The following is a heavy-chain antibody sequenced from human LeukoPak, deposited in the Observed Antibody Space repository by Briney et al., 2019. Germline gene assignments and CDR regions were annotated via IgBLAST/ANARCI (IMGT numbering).Heavy chain of an antibody. CDR1: GFTFSSYE. V-gene: IGHV3-48*03. CDR2: ISSSGSTI. D-gene: IGHD3-3*01. Sequence: GGSLRLSCAASGFTFSSYEMNWVRQAPGKGLEWVSYISSSGSTIYYADSGKGRFTISRDNAKNSLYLQMNSLRAEDTAVYYCARDYTIFGVVIISYYYYGMDVWGQGTTVTVSS. CDR3: ARDYTIFGVVIISYYYYGMDV. J-gene: IGHJ6*02.